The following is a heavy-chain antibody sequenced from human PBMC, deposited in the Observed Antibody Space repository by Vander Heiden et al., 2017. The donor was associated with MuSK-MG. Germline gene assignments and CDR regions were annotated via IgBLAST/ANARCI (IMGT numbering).Heavy chain of an antibody. V-gene: IGHV3-21*01. D-gene: IGHD3-10*01. CDR2: ISSSSSYI. J-gene: IGHJ4*02. CDR1: GFTFSSHS. CDR3: ARDPYYGSGSYYIDFDY. Sequence: EVQLVESGGGLVKPGGSLRPSCAASGFTFSSHSMNWVRQAPGKGLEWVSSISSSSSYIYYADSVKGRFTISRDNAKNSLYLQMNSLRAEDTAVYYCARDPYYGSGSYYIDFDYWGQGTLVTVSS.